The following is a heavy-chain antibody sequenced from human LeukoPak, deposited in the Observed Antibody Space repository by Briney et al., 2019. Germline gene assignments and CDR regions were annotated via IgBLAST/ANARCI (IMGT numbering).Heavy chain of an antibody. D-gene: IGHD4-17*01. J-gene: IGHJ6*02. V-gene: IGHV1-69*04. CDR3: TRARTTVTGNYYYGMDV. Sequence: SVKVSCKASGGTFSSYAISWVRQAPGQGLEWMGRIIPISGIANYAQKFQGRVTITADKSTSTAYMELSSLRSEDTAVYYCTRARTTVTGNYYYGMDVWGQGTTVTVSS. CDR1: GGTFSSYA. CDR2: IIPISGIA.